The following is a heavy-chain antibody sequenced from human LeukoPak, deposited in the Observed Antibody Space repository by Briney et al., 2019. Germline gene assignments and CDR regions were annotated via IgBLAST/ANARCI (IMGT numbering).Heavy chain of an antibody. J-gene: IGHJ3*02. V-gene: IGHV4-30-2*01. CDR2: IYHSGST. CDR3: ARVFGNPSHDAFDI. CDR1: GGSVRSDSYY. D-gene: IGHD1-14*01. Sequence: SETLSLTCTVSGGSVRSDSYYWSWIRQPPGKGLEWIGYIYHSGSTYYNPSLKSRVTISVDRSKNQFSLKLSSVTVADTAVYYCARVFGNPSHDAFDIWGQGTMVTVSS.